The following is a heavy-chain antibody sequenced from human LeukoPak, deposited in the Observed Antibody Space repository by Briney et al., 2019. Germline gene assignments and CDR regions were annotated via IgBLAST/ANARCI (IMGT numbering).Heavy chain of an antibody. Sequence: SETLSLTCAVYGGSFSGYYWSWIRQPPGKGLEWIGEINHSGSTNYNPSLKSRVTISVDTSKNQFSLKLSSVTAADTAVYYCARDARRYGGNSVLYFQHWGQGTLVTVSS. D-gene: IGHD4-23*01. J-gene: IGHJ1*01. CDR1: GGSFSGYY. V-gene: IGHV4-34*01. CDR2: INHSGST. CDR3: ARDARRYGGNSVLYFQH.